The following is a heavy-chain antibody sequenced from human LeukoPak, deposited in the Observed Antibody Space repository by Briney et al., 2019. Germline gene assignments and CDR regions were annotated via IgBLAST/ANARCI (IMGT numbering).Heavy chain of an antibody. V-gene: IGHV3-48*01. Sequence: GGSLRLSCAASGFTFSSYWMNWVRQAPGKGLEWVSNIGTSSTTIYYADSVKGRFTISRDNAKNSLYLQMNSLRADNTAVYYCARFAAGGSYYYYMDVWGKGTTVTVSS. CDR3: ARFAAGGSYYYYMDV. CDR1: GFTFSSYW. CDR2: IGTSSTTI. J-gene: IGHJ6*03. D-gene: IGHD6-25*01.